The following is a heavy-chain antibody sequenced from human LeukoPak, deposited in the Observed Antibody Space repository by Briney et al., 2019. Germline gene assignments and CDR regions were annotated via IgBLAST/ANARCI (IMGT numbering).Heavy chain of an antibody. Sequence: PGESLRLSCAASGFTFSSYAMSWVRQAPGKGLEWVSTISIAADYTYYADSVKGRFTITRDDSRNTLYLQMNSLRAEETALYYCAKGSAVYYYDYWGQGTLVTVSP. CDR2: ISIAADYT. D-gene: IGHD3-16*01. V-gene: IGHV3-23*01. CDR3: AKGSAVYYYDY. CDR1: GFTFSSYA. J-gene: IGHJ4*02.